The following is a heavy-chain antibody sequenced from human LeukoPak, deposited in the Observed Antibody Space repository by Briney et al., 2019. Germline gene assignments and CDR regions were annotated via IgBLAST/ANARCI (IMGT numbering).Heavy chain of an antibody. V-gene: IGHV1-18*01. CDR1: GGTFSSYT. CDR3: ARAFSPTYYYDSSGYYLDY. Sequence: ASMKVSCKASGGTFSSYTISWVRQAPGQGLEWMGWISAYNGNTNYAQKLQGRVTMPTDTSTSTAYMELRSLRSDDTAVYYCARAFSPTYYYDSSGYYLDYWGQGTLVTVSS. CDR2: ISAYNGNT. J-gene: IGHJ4*02. D-gene: IGHD3-22*01.